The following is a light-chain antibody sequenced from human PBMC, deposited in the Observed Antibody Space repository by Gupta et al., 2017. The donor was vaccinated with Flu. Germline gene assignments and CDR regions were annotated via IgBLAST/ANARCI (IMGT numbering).Light chain of an antibody. Sequence: EIVMTPSPATLSVSPGERATLSCRASQSVSSNLAWYQQKPGQAPRLLIYGASTRATGIPARFSGSGSGTEFTLTISSLQSEEFAVYYCQQYNNWPTWTFGQGTKVEIK. CDR2: GAS. CDR1: QSVSSN. CDR3: QQYNNWPTWT. J-gene: IGKJ1*01. V-gene: IGKV3-15*01.